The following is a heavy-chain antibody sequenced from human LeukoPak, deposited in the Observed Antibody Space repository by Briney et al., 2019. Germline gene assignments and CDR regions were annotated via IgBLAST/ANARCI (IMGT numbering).Heavy chain of an antibody. V-gene: IGHV1-2*02. J-gene: IGHJ4*02. CDR3: ARFDYYGSGSSKYYFDY. CDR1: GYTFTGYY. CDR2: INPNSGGT. D-gene: IGHD3-10*01. Sequence: ASVKVSCKASGYTFTGYYMHRVRQAPGQGLEWMGWINPNSGGTNYAQKFQGRVTMTRDTSISTAYMELSRLRSDDTAVYYCARFDYYGSGSSKYYFDYWGQGTLVTVSS.